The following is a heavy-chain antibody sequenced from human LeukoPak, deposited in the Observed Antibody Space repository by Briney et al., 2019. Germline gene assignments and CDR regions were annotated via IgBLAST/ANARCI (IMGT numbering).Heavy chain of an antibody. CDR3: ARGRYGPGSYHIDY. J-gene: IGHJ4*02. CDR1: GFTFSSYA. Sequence: GRSLRLSCAASGFTFSSYAMHWVRQAPGRGLEWAAVLSYDGNKEYYADSVKGRFTISRDNSKNTLYLQMDSLRSEDTAVYTCARGRYGPGSYHIDYWGQGTLVTVSS. D-gene: IGHD3-10*01. CDR2: LSYDGNKE. V-gene: IGHV3-30-3*01.